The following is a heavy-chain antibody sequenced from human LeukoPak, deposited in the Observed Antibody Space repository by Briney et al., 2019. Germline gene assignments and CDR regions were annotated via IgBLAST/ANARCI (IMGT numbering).Heavy chain of an antibody. CDR1: GYTFTSYY. CDR2: INPSGGST. D-gene: IGHD3-22*01. V-gene: IGHV1-46*01. CDR3: AREGELGYDSSGYYRRGADY. J-gene: IGHJ4*02. Sequence: ASVKVSCKASGYTFTSYYIHWVRQAPGQGLEWMGIINPSGGSTSYAQKFRGRVTMTRDTSTSTVYMELSSLRSEDTAVYCCAREGELGYDSSGYYRRGADYWGQGTLVTVSS.